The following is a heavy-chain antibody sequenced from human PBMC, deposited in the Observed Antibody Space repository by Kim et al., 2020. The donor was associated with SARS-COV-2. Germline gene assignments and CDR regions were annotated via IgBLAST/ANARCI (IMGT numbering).Heavy chain of an antibody. CDR3: ARVGGGGDRYIDS. J-gene: IGHJ4*02. Sequence: ASVKVSCKASGYTFTNHAMNWVRQAPGQGLEWMGWINTDTGNPTYAPDFTGRFVFSLDTSVSTAYLQISSLEAEDTALYYCARVGGGGDRYIDSCGQGTL. CDR2: INTDTGNP. CDR1: GYTFTNHA. V-gene: IGHV7-4-1*02. D-gene: IGHD3-16*02.